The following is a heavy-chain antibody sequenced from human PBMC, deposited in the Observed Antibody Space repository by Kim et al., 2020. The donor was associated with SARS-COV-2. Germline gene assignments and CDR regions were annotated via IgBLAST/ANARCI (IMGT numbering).Heavy chain of an antibody. CDR1: GFASSAFS. D-gene: IGHD2-21*02. V-gene: IGHV3-48*04. J-gene: IGHJ5*02. CDR2: FGMDVHSI. CDR3: ARDAYCGSGCFPRYWFDL. Sequence: GGSLRLSCAASGFASSAFSMNWVRQAPGKGVEWVAHFGMDVHSIVYADSVQGRFTISRDNAKNSVYLQMNSLRVEDTAIYYCARDAYCGSGCFPRYWFDLWGQGTLVTVSS.